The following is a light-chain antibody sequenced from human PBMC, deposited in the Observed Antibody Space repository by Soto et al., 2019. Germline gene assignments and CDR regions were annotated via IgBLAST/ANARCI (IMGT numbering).Light chain of an antibody. CDR2: GAS. V-gene: IGKV3-20*01. CDR3: QKYGSSPIT. J-gene: IGKJ5*01. CDR1: QSVSSVY. Sequence: EIVLTQSPGTLSLSPGERATLSCRASQSVSSVYLAWYQQKPGQAPRLLIYGASSRATGIPDRFSGSGSGTDFTLTISGLEPEDFAVYYCQKYGSSPITFGQGTRLEIK.